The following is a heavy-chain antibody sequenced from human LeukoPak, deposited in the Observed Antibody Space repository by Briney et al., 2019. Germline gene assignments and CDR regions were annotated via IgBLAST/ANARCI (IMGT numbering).Heavy chain of an antibody. Sequence: SETLSLTCTVSGGSIGSYYWNWIRQPPGKGLEWIGYIYYSESTNYNPSLKSRATISVDTSKNQFSLKVSSVTAADTAVYYCARRILTGPSDLGYYYGMDVWGQGTTVTVSS. V-gene: IGHV4-59*01. D-gene: IGHD3-9*01. CDR2: IYYSEST. CDR3: ARRILTGPSDLGYYYGMDV. CDR1: GGSIGSYY. J-gene: IGHJ6*02.